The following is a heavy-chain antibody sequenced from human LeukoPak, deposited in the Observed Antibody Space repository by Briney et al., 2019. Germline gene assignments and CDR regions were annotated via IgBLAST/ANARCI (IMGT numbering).Heavy chain of an antibody. CDR2: ISSTSSYT. Sequence: GGSLRLSCAASGFTFSDYYMSWIRQAPGKGLEWVSYISSTSSYTNYADSVKDRFTTSRDNAKNSLYLLMNNLRAEDTAVYYCAREIRSDYYGSGKVVDYWGQGTLVTVSS. D-gene: IGHD3-10*01. J-gene: IGHJ4*02. CDR1: GFTFSDYY. V-gene: IGHV3-11*06. CDR3: AREIRSDYYGSGKVVDY.